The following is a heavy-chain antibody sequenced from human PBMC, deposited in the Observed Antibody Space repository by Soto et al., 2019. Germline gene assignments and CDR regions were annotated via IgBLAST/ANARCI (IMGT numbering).Heavy chain of an antibody. D-gene: IGHD6-6*01. CDR3: ASDLYSSSSFGHLGWFDH. J-gene: IGHJ5*02. V-gene: IGHV6-1*01. CDR2: TYYRAKWYN. Sequence: QTLSLTCAISGDSVSSHSVAWNWIRQSPSRGLEWLGRTYYRAKWYNDYAVSVKSRITISPDTSKNQFSLQLNSVTPEDTAVYYCASDLYSSSSFGHLGWFDHWGRGTLFTVSS. CDR1: GDSVSSHSVA.